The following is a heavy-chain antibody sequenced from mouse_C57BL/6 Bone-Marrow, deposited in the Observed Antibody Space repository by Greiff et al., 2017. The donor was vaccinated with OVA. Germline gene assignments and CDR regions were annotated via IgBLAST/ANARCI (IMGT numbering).Heavy chain of an antibody. CDR2: ISSGSSTI. D-gene: IGHD1-1*01. J-gene: IGHJ4*01. V-gene: IGHV5-17*01. Sequence: EVKLMESGGGLVKPGGSLKLSCAASGFTFSDYGMHWVRQAPEKGLEWVAYISSGSSTIYYADTVKGRFTISRDNAKNTLFLQMTSLRSEDTAMYYCARRRYYYGSSGYAMDYWGQGTSVTVSS. CDR3: ARRRYYYGSSGYAMDY. CDR1: GFTFSDYG.